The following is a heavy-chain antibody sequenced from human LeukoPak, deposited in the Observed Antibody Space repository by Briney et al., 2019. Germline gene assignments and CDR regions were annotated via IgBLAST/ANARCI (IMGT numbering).Heavy chain of an antibody. CDR2: ISGSGGNA. V-gene: IGHV3-23*01. J-gene: IGHJ4*02. CDR1: GFTFSSNA. Sequence: GGSLRLSCAASGFTFSSNAMSWVRQAPGKRLEWVSVISGSGGNAFYADSVKGRFTISRDNPKNTLYLQMNSLRAEDTAVYYCARGGGATTYYFDYWGQGSLVTVSS. D-gene: IGHD1-26*01. CDR3: ARGGGATTYYFDY.